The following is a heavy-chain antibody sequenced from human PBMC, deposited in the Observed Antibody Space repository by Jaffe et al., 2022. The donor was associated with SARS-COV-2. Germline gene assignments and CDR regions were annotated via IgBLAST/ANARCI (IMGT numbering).Heavy chain of an antibody. Sequence: QVQLVQSGAEVKKPGASVKVSCKASGYTFTSYDINWVRQATGQGLEWMGWMNPNSGNTGYAQKFQGRVTMTRNTSISTAYMELSSLRSEDTAVYYCARGGPLRYFDWLSEYYFDYWGQGTLVTVSS. CDR2: MNPNSGNT. D-gene: IGHD3-9*01. CDR1: GYTFTSYD. J-gene: IGHJ4*02. V-gene: IGHV1-8*01. CDR3: ARGGPLRYFDWLSEYYFDY.